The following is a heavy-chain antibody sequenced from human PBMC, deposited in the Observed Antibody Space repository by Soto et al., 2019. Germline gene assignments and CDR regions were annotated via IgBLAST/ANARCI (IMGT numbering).Heavy chain of an antibody. J-gene: IGHJ4*02. Sequence: PSETLSLTCAVSGGSISSSNWWSWVRQPPGKGLEWIGEIYHSGSTNYNPSLKSRVTISVDKSKNQFSLKLSSVTAADTAVYYCARDVVYYDSSGYFDYWGQGTLVTVSS. CDR1: GGSISSSNW. D-gene: IGHD3-22*01. V-gene: IGHV4-4*02. CDR3: ARDVVYYDSSGYFDY. CDR2: IYHSGST.